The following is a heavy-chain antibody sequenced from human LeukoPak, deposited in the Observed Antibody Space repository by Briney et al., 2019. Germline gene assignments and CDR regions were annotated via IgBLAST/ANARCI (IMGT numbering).Heavy chain of an antibody. V-gene: IGHV3-30*04. CDR2: ISYDGSNK. CDR1: GFTFSSYA. D-gene: IGHD4-17*01. Sequence: GGSLRLSCAASGFTFSSYAMHWVRQAPGKGLEWVAVISYDGSNKYYADSVKGRFTISRDNSKNTLYLQMNSLRAEDTAVYYCARRLGYGDYDAFDIWGQGTMVTVSS. CDR3: ARRLGYGDYDAFDI. J-gene: IGHJ3*02.